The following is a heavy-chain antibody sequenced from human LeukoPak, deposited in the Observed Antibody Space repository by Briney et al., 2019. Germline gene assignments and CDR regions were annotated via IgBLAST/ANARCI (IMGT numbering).Heavy chain of an antibody. CDR1: GFTFSSDS. V-gene: IGHV3-21*01. Sequence: GGSLILSCAASGFTFSSDSMNCVREAPVGGLEWVSSISSSSSYIYYADSVKGRFPISRDNAKNSLYLQMNSLRAEDTAVYYCARDLGGPDYWGQGTLVTVSS. CDR2: ISSSSSYI. J-gene: IGHJ4*02. CDR3: ARDLGGPDY. D-gene: IGHD3-10*01.